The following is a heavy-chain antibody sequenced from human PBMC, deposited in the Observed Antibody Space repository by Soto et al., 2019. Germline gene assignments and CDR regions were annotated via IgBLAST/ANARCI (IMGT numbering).Heavy chain of an antibody. CDR2: IWYDGSNK. CDR1: GFTFSSHG. V-gene: IGHV3-33*01. J-gene: IGHJ4*02. D-gene: IGHD3-16*01. Sequence: QVQLVESGGGVVQPGRSLTLSCAASGFTFSSHGMHWVGQAPGKGLEWVAVIWYDGSNKYYADSVKGRFVISRDNSKNTLYLEMNSLSAEDTAVYYCARWGDGKRSDYWGQGTLVTVSS. CDR3: ARWGDGKRSDY.